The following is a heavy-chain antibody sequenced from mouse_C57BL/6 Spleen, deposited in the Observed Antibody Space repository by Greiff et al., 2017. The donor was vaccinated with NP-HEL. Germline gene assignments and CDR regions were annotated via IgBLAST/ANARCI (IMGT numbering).Heavy chain of an antibody. CDR2: INPNYGTT. Sequence: VHVKQSGPELVKPGASVKISCKASGYSFTDYNMNWVKQSNGKSLEWIGVINPNYGTTSYIQKFKGKATLTVDQSSSTAYLQLNSLTSEDSAVYYCARSYYGSSRGFDYWGQGTTLTVSS. V-gene: IGHV1-39*01. J-gene: IGHJ2*01. D-gene: IGHD1-1*01. CDR3: ARSYYGSSRGFDY. CDR1: GYSFTDYN.